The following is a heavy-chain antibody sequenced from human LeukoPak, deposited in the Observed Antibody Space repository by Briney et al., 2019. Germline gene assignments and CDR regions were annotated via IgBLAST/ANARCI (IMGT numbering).Heavy chain of an antibody. CDR1: GFTFSSYA. CDR2: ISGSGGST. D-gene: IGHD5-24*01. Sequence: GGSLRLSCAASGFTFSSYAMSWVRQAPGKGLEWVSAISGSGGSTYYADSVKGRFTISRDNSKSTPFLQMNSLRAEDTAVYYCAKDPRVGSRVATPCHWGQGTLVTVSS. CDR3: AKDPRVGSRVATPCH. J-gene: IGHJ4*02. V-gene: IGHV3-23*01.